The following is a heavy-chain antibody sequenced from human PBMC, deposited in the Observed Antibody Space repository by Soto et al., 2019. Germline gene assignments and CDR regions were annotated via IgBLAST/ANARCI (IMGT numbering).Heavy chain of an antibody. CDR1: GYTFTGYY. Sequence: ASVKVSCKASGYTFTGYYMHWVRQAPGQGLEWMGWINPNSGGTNYAQKFQGWVTMTRDTSISTAYMELSRLRSDDTAVYYCARGGDIVVVVAEANFDYWGQGTLVTVSS. CDR2: INPNSGGT. V-gene: IGHV1-2*04. J-gene: IGHJ4*02. D-gene: IGHD2-15*01. CDR3: ARGGDIVVVVAEANFDY.